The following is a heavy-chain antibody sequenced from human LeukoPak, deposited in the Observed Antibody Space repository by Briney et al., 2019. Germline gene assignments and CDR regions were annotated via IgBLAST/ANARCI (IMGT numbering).Heavy chain of an antibody. V-gene: IGHV3-23*01. CDR3: AKAGLLLWFGEPIDY. CDR1: GFTFSTYA. D-gene: IGHD3-10*01. J-gene: IGHJ4*02. Sequence: GGSLRLSCAASGFTFSTYAISWVRQAPGKGLECVSVISGSGGNTYYADSVKGRFTISRDNSKNTLYLQMNSLRAEDTAVYYCAKAGLLLWFGEPIDYWGQGTLVTVSS. CDR2: ISGSGGNT.